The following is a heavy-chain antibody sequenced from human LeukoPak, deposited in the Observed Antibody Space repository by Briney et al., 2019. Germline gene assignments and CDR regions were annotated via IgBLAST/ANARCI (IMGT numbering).Heavy chain of an antibody. V-gene: IGHV4-38-2*02. Sequence: SETLSLTCTVSGYSISSGYYWGWIRQPPGKGLEWIGSIYHSGSTYYNLSLKSRVTISVDTSKNQFSLKLSSVTAADTAVYYCARYCSGGSCYTPGLWGQGTLVTVSS. CDR1: GYSISSGYY. CDR2: IYHSGST. J-gene: IGHJ4*02. D-gene: IGHD2-15*01. CDR3: ARYCSGGSCYTPGL.